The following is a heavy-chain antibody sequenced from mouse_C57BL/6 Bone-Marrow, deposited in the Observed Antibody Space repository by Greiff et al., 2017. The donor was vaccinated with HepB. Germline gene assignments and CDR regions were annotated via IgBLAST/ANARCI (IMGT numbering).Heavy chain of an antibody. J-gene: IGHJ2*01. Sequence: QVQLQQPGAELVKPGASVKLSCKASGYTFTSYWMQWVKQRPGQGLEWIGEIDPSDSYTNYNQKFKGKATLTVDTSSSTAYMQLSSLTSEDSAVYYCARRRWLLLDYWGQGTTLTVSS. CDR3: ARRRWLLLDY. V-gene: IGHV1-50*01. CDR1: GYTFTSYW. CDR2: IDPSDSYT. D-gene: IGHD2-3*01.